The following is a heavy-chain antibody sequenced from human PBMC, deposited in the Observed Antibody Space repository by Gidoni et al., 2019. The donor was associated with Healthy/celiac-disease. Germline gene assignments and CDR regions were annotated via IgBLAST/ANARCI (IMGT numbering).Heavy chain of an antibody. CDR1: GGSIRSYY. CDR2: IYYSGST. V-gene: IGHV4-59*01. J-gene: IGHJ2*01. Sequence: QVQLQESGPGLVKPSETLSLTCPVSGGSIRSYYWSWIRQPPGKGLEWIGYIYYSGSTNYNPSLKSRVTISVDTSKNQFSLKLSSVTAADTAVYYCARDPGQWLGYWYFDLWGRGTLVTVSS. D-gene: IGHD6-19*01. CDR3: ARDPGQWLGYWYFDL.